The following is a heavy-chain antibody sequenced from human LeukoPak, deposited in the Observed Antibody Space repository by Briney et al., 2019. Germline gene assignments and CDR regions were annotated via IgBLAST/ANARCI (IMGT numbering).Heavy chain of an antibody. CDR1: GGSISSYY. V-gene: IGHV4-59*01. J-gene: IGHJ4*02. CDR2: IYYSGST. Sequence: SETLSLTCTVSGGSISSYYWSWIRQPPGKGLEWIGYIYYSGSTNYNPSLKSRVTISVDTSKNQFSLKLSSVTAADTAVYYCAIMRGIAVAGLDYWGQGTLVTVSS. D-gene: IGHD6-19*01. CDR3: AIMRGIAVAGLDY.